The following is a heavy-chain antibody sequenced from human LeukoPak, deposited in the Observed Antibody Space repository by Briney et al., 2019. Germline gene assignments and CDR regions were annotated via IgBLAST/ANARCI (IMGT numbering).Heavy chain of an antibody. CDR2: IDDSGST. V-gene: IGHV4-59*01. CDR3: ARGLSRARRESDY. CDR1: TDSMNSFF. Sequence: SETLALTCSVSTDSMNSFFWSWVRQSPGKGLEWIGYIDDSGSTSYNPSLKSRVTISIDTSKKQFSLRLTSVAAADTAIYFCARGLSRARRESDYWGQGILVTVSS. J-gene: IGHJ4*02.